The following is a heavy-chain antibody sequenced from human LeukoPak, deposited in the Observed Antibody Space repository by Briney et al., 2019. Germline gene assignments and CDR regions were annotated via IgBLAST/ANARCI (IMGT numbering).Heavy chain of an antibody. D-gene: IGHD6-13*01. CDR1: GFTFSSYS. J-gene: IGHJ3*02. Sequence: GGSLRLSCAASGFTFSSYSMNWVRQAPGKGLEWVSYISSGSSTIYYADSVRGRFTISRDNAKNSLYLQVNSLRAEDTAVYYCARDYRSLAAGAGTAFDIWGQGTMVTVSS. CDR2: ISSGSSTI. CDR3: ARDYRSLAAGAGTAFDI. V-gene: IGHV3-48*01.